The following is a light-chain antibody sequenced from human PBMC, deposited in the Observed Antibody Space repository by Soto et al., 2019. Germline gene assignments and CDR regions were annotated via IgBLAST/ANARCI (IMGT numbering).Light chain of an antibody. V-gene: IGLV2-14*03. J-gene: IGLJ1*01. CDR3: SSYTSTSTLV. CDR1: SSDVGGYNY. Sequence: QSVLTQPASVSGSPGQSISVSCTGTSSDVGGYNYVSWYQQHPGKAPKLMIYDVNNRPSGVSDRSSGSKSGNTASLTISGLQAEDEADYYCSSYTSTSTLVFGTGTKVTVL. CDR2: DVN.